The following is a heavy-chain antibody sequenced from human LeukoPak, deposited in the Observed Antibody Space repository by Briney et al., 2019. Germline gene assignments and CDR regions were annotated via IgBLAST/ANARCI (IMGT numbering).Heavy chain of an antibody. D-gene: IGHD3-10*01. Sequence: SETLSLTCTVSGGSISSYYWSWIRQPAGKGLEWIGRIYTSGSTNYNPSLKSRVTMSVDASKNQFSLKLSSVTAADTAVYYCARDMFNYYGSGSYDFDYWGQGTLVTVSS. J-gene: IGHJ4*02. CDR3: ARDMFNYYGSGSYDFDY. CDR1: GGSISSYY. V-gene: IGHV4-4*07. CDR2: IYTSGST.